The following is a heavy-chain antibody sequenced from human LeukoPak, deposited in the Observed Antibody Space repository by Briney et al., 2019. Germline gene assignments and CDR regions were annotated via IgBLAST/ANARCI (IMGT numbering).Heavy chain of an antibody. V-gene: IGHV4-39*07. Sequence: SQTLSLTCTVSGDSISSSNYYWGWIRQPPGKGLEWIGTIYYNGATQYNPSLRSRVTMSVDTSQNQFSLKLTSVTAADTAVYYCARGGETMIVVEAFDIWGQGTMVTVSS. D-gene: IGHD3-22*01. J-gene: IGHJ3*02. CDR2: IYYNGAT. CDR3: ARGGETMIVVEAFDI. CDR1: GDSISSSNYY.